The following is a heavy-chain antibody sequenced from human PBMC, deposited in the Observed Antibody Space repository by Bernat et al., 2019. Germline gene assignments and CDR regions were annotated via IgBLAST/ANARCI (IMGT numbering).Heavy chain of an antibody. Sequence: QLQLQESCPGLVKPSETLSLTCTVAGGSISSSSYYWGWIRQPPGKGLEWIGSIYYSGSTYYNPSLKSRVTISVDTSKKQFSLKLSSVTAADTAVYYCARNRAGVRYYFDYWGQGTLVTVSS. J-gene: IGHJ4*02. CDR1: GGSISSSSYY. D-gene: IGHD2-21*01. CDR2: IYYSGST. V-gene: IGHV4-39*01. CDR3: ARNRAGVRYYFDY.